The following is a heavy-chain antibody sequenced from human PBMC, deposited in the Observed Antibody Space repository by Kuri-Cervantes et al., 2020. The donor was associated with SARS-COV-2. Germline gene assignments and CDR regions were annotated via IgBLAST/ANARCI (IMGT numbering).Heavy chain of an antibody. Sequence: GESLKISCAASGFTFSGYAMHWVRQAPGKGLEWVAVISYDGSNKYYADSVKGRFTISRDNSKNTLYLQMNSLRAEDTAVYYCAKVYVYSIAAAGSFDYWGQGTLVTVSS. V-gene: IGHV3-30*07. CDR3: AKVYVYSIAAAGSFDY. CDR2: ISYDGSNK. J-gene: IGHJ4*02. D-gene: IGHD6-13*01. CDR1: GFTFSGYA.